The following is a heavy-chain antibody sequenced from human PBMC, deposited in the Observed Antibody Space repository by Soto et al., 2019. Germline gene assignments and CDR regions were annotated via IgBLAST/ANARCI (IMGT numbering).Heavy chain of an antibody. Sequence: PGGSLRLSCAASGFTFSTYAMNWVRQAPGKGLEWVSGISGSGDSTCYADSVKGRFTVSRDNSKNTLYLQMNSLRAEDTAVFYCAKERSSGWSFDYWGQGTLVTVSS. CDR2: ISGSGDST. CDR3: AKERSSGWSFDY. J-gene: IGHJ4*02. CDR1: GFTFSTYA. D-gene: IGHD6-19*01. V-gene: IGHV3-23*01.